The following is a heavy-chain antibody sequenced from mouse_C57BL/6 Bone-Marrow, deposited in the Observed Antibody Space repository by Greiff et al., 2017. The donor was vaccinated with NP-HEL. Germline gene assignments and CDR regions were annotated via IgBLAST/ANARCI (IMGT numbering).Heavy chain of an antibody. CDR2: INPSSGYT. J-gene: IGHJ4*01. D-gene: IGHD1-1*02. V-gene: IGHV1-7*01. Sequence: QVQLQQSGAELAKPGASVKLSCKASGYTFTSYWMHWVKQRPGQGLEWIGYINPSSGYTKYNQKFKDKATLTADKSSSTAYMQLSSLTYEDSAVYYCGRHGRNCFYAMDYWGQGTSVTVAS. CDR1: GYTFTSYW. CDR3: GRHGRNCFYAMDY.